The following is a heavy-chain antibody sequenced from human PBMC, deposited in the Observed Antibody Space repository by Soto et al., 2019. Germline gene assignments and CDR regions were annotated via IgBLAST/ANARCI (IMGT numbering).Heavy chain of an antibody. D-gene: IGHD5-18*01. CDR1: GGSISSGAYS. J-gene: IGHJ3*02. CDR3: ARRYGKNAFDI. CDR2: IYHSGST. V-gene: IGHV4-30-2*02. Sequence: SETLSLTCAVSGGSISSGAYSWSWIRQPPGKGLEWVGYIYHSGSTNYNPSLKSRVTISVDTSKNQFSLKLSSVTAADTAVYYCARRYGKNAFDIWGQGTMVTVSS.